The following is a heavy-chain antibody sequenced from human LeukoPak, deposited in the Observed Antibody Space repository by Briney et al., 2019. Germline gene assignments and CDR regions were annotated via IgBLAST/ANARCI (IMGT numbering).Heavy chain of an antibody. J-gene: IGHJ4*02. CDR3: TKRGRDWGPFDY. CDR1: RFTFSSYA. Sequence: PGGSLRLSCAASRFTFSSYAMSWVRQAPGKGLEWVSVISGSGGKTYYADSVKGRFTISRDNSKNTLYLEMDSLRDEDTAVYYCTKRGRDWGPFDYWGQGTLVTVSS. D-gene: IGHD7-27*01. V-gene: IGHV3-23*01. CDR2: ISGSGGKT.